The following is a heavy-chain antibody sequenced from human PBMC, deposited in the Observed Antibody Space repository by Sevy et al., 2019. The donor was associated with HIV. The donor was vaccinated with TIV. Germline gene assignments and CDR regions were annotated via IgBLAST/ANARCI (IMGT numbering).Heavy chain of an antibody. CDR3: AKKAKRVWFGELPPDKNKNNWFDP. D-gene: IGHD3-10*01. V-gene: IGHV3-23*01. CDR1: GFTFSSYA. J-gene: IGHJ5*02. CDR2: ISGSGGST. Sequence: GGSLRLSCAASGFTFSSYAMSWVRQAPGKGLEWVSAISGSGGSTYYADSVKGRFTISRDNSKNTLYLQMNSLRAEDTAVYYCAKKAKRVWFGELPPDKNKNNWFDPWGQGTLVTVSS.